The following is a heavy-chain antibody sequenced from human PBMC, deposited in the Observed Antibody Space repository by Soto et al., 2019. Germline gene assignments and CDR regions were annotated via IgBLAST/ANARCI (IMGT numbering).Heavy chain of an antibody. CDR2: INPSGGST. D-gene: IGHD3-10*01. CDR3: ARAGNYYGSGSSYPNDD. J-gene: IGHJ4*02. CDR1: GYSFTGYF. Sequence: ASVKVSCKASGYSFTGYFMHWGRQAPGQGLEWMGIINPSGGSTNYAQKFQGRVTMTRDTSTSTVYMELSSLRSEDTAVYYCARAGNYYGSGSSYPNDDWGQGTLVTVSS. V-gene: IGHV1-46*01.